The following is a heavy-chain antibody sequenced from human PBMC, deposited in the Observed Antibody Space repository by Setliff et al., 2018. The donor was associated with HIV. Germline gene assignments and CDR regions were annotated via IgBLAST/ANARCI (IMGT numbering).Heavy chain of an antibody. Sequence: PGGSLRLSCAASGFTFSRYGMHWVRQAPGKGLGGVAFISYDGSKKYDADFVKGRFTISRDNSKNTLYLQMNSLRPDDTAVYYCARCLYSSGWYPGYYYYYMDVWGKGTTVTVSS. V-gene: IGHV3-30*04. J-gene: IGHJ6*03. D-gene: IGHD6-19*01. CDR3: ARCLYSSGWYPGYYYYYMDV. CDR2: ISYDGSKK. CDR1: GFTFSRYG.